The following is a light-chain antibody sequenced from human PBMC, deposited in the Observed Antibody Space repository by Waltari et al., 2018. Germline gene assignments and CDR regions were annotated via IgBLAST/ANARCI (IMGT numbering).Light chain of an antibody. CDR2: GAS. V-gene: IGKV3-20*01. CDR1: QSIGTF. Sequence: EIVLTQSPGTLSLSPGERVHLSCRASQSIGTFLAWYQQKPGQPPRLLIYGASIRAAGIPDRVSGSGSGTDFSLTISRLEPEDFAVYYCQHYVRLPVTFGQGTKVQIK. CDR3: QHYVRLPVT. J-gene: IGKJ1*01.